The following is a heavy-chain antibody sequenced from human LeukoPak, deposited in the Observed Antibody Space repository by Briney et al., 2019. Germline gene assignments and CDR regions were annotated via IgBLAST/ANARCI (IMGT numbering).Heavy chain of an antibody. CDR2: IYSSGST. CDR3: ARDRGTWNDDGFDY. J-gene: IGHJ4*02. V-gene: IGHV4-59*12. CDR1: GGSISSYH. Sequence: SETLSLTCTVSGGSISSYHWSWIRQPPGKGLECIGYIYSSGSTNYNPSLKSQVTMSVDTSKNQFSLKLSSVTAADTAVYYCARDRGTWNDDGFDYWGQGTLVTVSS. D-gene: IGHD1-1*01.